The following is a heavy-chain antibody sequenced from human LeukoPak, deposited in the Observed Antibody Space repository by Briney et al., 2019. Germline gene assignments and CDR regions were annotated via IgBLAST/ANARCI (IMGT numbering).Heavy chain of an antibody. Sequence: GGSLRLSCAASGFTFSSYSMNWVRQAPGKGLEWVSSITSSSSYIYYADSVKGRFTISRDNAKNSLYLQMNSLRAEDTAVYYCAREDRSRAGPSPYYFDYWGQGTLVTVSS. V-gene: IGHV3-21*01. CDR3: AREDRSRAGPSPYYFDY. CDR2: ITSSSSYI. J-gene: IGHJ4*02. CDR1: GFTFSSYS.